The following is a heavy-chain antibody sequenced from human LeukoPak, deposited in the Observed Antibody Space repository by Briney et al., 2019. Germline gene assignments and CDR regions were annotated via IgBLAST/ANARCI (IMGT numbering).Heavy chain of an antibody. CDR1: GGSFSGFY. J-gene: IGHJ4*02. D-gene: IGHD6-13*01. V-gene: IGHV4-34*01. Sequence: SETLSLTCAVSGGSFSGFYWSWIRQPPGKGLEWIGEINHSGSTNYNPPLKSRVTISVDTSKNQFSLKLSSVTAADAAVYYCARGYQQQPTYWGQGTLVTVSS. CDR3: ARGYQQQPTY. CDR2: INHSGST.